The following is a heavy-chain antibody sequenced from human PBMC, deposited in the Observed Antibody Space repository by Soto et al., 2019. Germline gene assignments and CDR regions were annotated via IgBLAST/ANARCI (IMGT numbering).Heavy chain of an antibody. V-gene: IGHV5-51*01. CDR1: GFTFAIYW. CDR3: ARASPSADLPYYYGMDV. Sequence: EVQLVQSGAEVKEPGESLKISCKGSGFTFAIYWISWVRQMPGKGLEWMGVIYPRDSDTTYSPSFQGLVTISADKSISTAYLQWSTLQTSDTAVYYCARASPSADLPYYYGMDVWGQGTTVTVSS. CDR2: IYPRDSDT. J-gene: IGHJ6*02.